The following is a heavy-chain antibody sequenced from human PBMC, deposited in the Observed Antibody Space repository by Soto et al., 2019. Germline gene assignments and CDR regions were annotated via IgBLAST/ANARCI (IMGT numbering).Heavy chain of an antibody. V-gene: IGHV3-30*18. J-gene: IGHJ2*01. D-gene: IGHD4-17*01. CDR3: AKDQYGDYDWYFDL. CDR2: ISYDGSNK. Sequence: QVQLVESGGGVVQPGRSLRLSCAASGFTFSSYGMHWVRQAPGKGLEWVAVISYDGSNKYYADSVKGRFTISRDNSKNTLDLQMNSLRAEDTAVYYCAKDQYGDYDWYFDLWGRGTLVTVSS. CDR1: GFTFSSYG.